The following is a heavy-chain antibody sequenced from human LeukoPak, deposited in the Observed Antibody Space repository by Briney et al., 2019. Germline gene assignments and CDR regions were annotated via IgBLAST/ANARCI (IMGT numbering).Heavy chain of an antibody. CDR1: EYTFTGYY. V-gene: IGHV1-2*06. J-gene: IGHJ4*02. D-gene: IGHD6-13*01. CDR2: INPNSGGT. Sequence: ASVKVSCKASEYTFTGYYMHWVRQAPGQGLEWMGRINPNSGGTNYAQKFQDRVTMTRDTSISTAYMELNSLRSEDTAVYYCARTAPYTGSWNAKANSYYFDYWGQGSLVTVSS. CDR3: ARTAPYTGSWNAKANSYYFDY.